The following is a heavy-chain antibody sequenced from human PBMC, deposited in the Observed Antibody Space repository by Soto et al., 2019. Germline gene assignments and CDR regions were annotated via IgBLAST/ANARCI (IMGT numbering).Heavy chain of an antibody. CDR3: ARVGYCSSTPCWPIVYFEY. V-gene: IGHV4-59*01. D-gene: IGHD2-2*01. Sequence: SETLSLTCTVSGDSISSFYWTWIRQPPGKGLEWGGYIFSSGSTNYNPSLKSRVTISVDTSENQFSLKLTSVTAADTAVYYCARVGYCSSTPCWPIVYFEYWGQGTXVTVSS. CDR1: GDSISSFY. J-gene: IGHJ4*02. CDR2: IFSSGST.